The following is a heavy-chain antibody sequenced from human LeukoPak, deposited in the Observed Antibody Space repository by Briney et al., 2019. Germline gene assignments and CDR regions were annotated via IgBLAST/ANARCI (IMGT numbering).Heavy chain of an antibody. CDR2: IYYGGST. Sequence: SETLSLTCTVSGSSINNYYWSWIRQPPEKGLEWIGYIYYGGSTDYNPSLKSRVTISVDTSKNQFSLKLSSVTAANTAVYYDATGHRRMTVTGSHEWYFDLWGRGTLVTVSS. J-gene: IGHJ2*01. CDR3: ATGHRRMTVTGSHEWYFDL. D-gene: IGHD6-19*01. CDR1: GSSINNYY. V-gene: IGHV4-59*01.